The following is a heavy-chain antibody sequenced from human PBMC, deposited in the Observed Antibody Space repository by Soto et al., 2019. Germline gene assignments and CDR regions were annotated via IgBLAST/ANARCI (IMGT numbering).Heavy chain of an antibody. CDR2: IIPNFDTP. D-gene: IGHD3-10*01. V-gene: IGHV1-69*01. CDR3: AVAMVREILIFESSGMHV. J-gene: IGHJ6*02. CDR1: GGSFNHYA. Sequence: QVHLVQSGAEVKKPGSSVKVSCKTSGGSFNHYAVSWVRQAPGQGLEWMGGIIPNFDTPNYAQKFQDRVTIIADESTSTVYMELRSLRSNDTAVYYCAVAMVREILIFESSGMHVWGQGTTVIVSS.